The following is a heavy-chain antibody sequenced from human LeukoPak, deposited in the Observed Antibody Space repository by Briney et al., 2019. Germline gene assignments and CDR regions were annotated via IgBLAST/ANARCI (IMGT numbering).Heavy chain of an antibody. D-gene: IGHD6-13*01. CDR2: INHSGST. J-gene: IGHJ5*02. CDR3: ARGPSSSWYVGWFDP. V-gene: IGHV4-34*01. Sequence: SETLSLTCAVYGGSFSGYYWSWIRQPPGKGLEWIGEINHSGSTNYNPSLKSRVTISVDTSKNQFSLKLSSVTAADTAVYYCARGPSSSWYVGWFDPWGQGTLVTVSS. CDR1: GGSFSGYY.